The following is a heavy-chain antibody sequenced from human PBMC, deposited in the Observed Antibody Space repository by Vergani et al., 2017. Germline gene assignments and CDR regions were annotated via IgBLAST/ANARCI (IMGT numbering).Heavy chain of an antibody. J-gene: IGHJ5*02. V-gene: IGHV1-69*01. CDR3: AVGPLRYCSSTSCSTGSYHWFDP. D-gene: IGHD2-2*01. CDR1: GGTFSSYA. CDR2: IIPIFGTA. Sequence: QVQLVQSGAEVKKPGSSVKVSCKASGGTFSSYAISWVRQAPGQGLEWMGGIIPIFGTANYAQKVQGRVTITADESTSTAYMELSSLRSEDTAVYYCAVGPLRYCSSTSCSTGSYHWFDPWGQGTLVTVSS.